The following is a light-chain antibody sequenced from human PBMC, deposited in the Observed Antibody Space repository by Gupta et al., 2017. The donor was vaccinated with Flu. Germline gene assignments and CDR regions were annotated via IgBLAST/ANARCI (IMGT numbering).Light chain of an antibody. J-gene: IGLJ1*01. CDR2: DVS. Sequence: SWYQQHPGNLPRLLIYDVSNRPSGVSYRFSASKSGATASPTISGLQAEDDAYYYCSSYSTSRTSVFGTGTRLTVL. CDR3: SSYSTSRTSV. V-gene: IGLV2-14*03.